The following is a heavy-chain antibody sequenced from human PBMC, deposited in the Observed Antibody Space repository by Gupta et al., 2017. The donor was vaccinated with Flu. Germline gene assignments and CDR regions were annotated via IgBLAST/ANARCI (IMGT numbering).Heavy chain of an antibody. CDR1: GFSFSDAW. J-gene: IGHJ6*03. D-gene: IGHD6-13*01. Sequence: EEQLLESGGGLVKPGGSLRLSCTASGFSFSDAWMIWVRQAPGKGLEWVGRIRSKSEDETTDYAAPVKGRFSISRDDSKNTLYLQMHSLETADTAVYYCATVSQQLEHTSYYYFYTDVWGKGTTVTVSS. CDR3: ATVSQQLEHTSYYYFYTDV. CDR2: IRSKSEDETT. V-gene: IGHV3-15*01.